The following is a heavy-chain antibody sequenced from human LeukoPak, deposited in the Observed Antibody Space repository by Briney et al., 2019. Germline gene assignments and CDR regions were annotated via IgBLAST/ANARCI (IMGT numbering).Heavy chain of an antibody. CDR3: ARFAFGGTSDY. J-gene: IGHJ4*02. CDR2: INPSGGST. CDR1: GYTFTSYY. D-gene: IGHD3-16*01. V-gene: IGHV1-46*01. Sequence: ASVKVSCKASGYTFTSYYMHWVRQAPGQGLEWMGIINPSGGSTSYAQKFQGRVTMTRDMSTSTAYMELSRLRSDDTAVYYCARFAFGGTSDYWGQGTLVTVSS.